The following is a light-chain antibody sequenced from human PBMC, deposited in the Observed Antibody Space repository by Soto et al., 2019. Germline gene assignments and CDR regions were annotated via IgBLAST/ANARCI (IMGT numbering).Light chain of an antibody. CDR3: ISYAGNKNPA. CDR1: SSDVGGYNY. CDR2: DVN. J-gene: IGLJ2*01. Sequence: QSALTQPPSASGSPGQSVAISCSGTSSDVGGYNYVSWYQQHPGKAPKLMIYDVNKRPSGVPDRFSGSKSGNTASLTVSGTKAEVGADYYCISYAGNKNPALGGGTKLTVL. V-gene: IGLV2-8*01.